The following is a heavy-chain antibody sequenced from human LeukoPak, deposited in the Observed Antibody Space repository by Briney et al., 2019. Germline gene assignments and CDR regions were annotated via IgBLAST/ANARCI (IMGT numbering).Heavy chain of an antibody. CDR2: IYSGGST. J-gene: IGHJ4*02. D-gene: IGHD1-7*01. V-gene: IGHV3-66*01. CDR1: GFTVSSNY. Sequence: GGSLRLSCAASGFTVSSNYMSWVRQAPGKGLEWVSVIYSGGSTYYADSVKGRFTISRDNSKNTLYLQMNSLRAEDTAVYYCARDAIWNYSFEDHWGQGTLVTVSS. CDR3: ARDAIWNYSFEDH.